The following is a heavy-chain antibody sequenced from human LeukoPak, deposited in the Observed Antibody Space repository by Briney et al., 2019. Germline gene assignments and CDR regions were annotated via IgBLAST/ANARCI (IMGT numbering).Heavy chain of an antibody. J-gene: IGHJ3*02. CDR2: FDPDDDET. CDR3: ATPAGFSEDAFDI. Sequence: GASVKVSCKVSGYTLTELPMHWVRQAPGKGLEWMGGFDPDDDETKYAQKFQGRVTMTEDTSTDTAYMELSSLRSEDTAVYYCATPAGFSEDAFDIWAKGQWSPSLQ. V-gene: IGHV1-24*01. CDR1: GYTLTELP.